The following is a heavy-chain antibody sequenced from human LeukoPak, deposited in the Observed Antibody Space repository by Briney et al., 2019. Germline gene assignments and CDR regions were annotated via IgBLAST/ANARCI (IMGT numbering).Heavy chain of an antibody. CDR2: IYYSGST. CDR1: GGSISSYY. J-gene: IGHJ2*01. V-gene: IGHV4-59*01. CDR3: ARVSSVGYCTNGVCRTHWYFDL. D-gene: IGHD2-8*01. Sequence: SETLSLTCTVSGGSISSYYWSWIRQPPGKGLEWIGYIYYSGSTNYNPPLKSRVTISVDTSKNQFSLKLSSVTAADTAVYYCARVSSVGYCTNGVCRTHWYFDLWGRGTLVTVSS.